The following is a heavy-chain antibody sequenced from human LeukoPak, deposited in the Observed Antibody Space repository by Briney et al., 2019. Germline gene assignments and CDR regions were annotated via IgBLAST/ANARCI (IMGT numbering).Heavy chain of an antibody. V-gene: IGHV3-33*01. CDR1: GFTFSSYG. CDR2: IWYDGSNK. D-gene: IGHD6-19*01. Sequence: GGSLRLSCAASGFTFSSYGMHWVRQAPGKGLEWVALIWYDGSNKYYADSVKGRFTISRDNSKYTLYLQMDSLRADDTAVYYCASLPVAGSDDAFDLWGQGTMVTVSS. CDR3: ASLPVAGSDDAFDL. J-gene: IGHJ3*01.